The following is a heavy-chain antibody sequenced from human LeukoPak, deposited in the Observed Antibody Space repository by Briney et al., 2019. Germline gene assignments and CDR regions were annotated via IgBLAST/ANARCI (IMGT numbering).Heavy chain of an antibody. V-gene: IGHV3-33*06. Sequence: QSGGSLGLSCAASGFTFSSYGMHWVRQAPGKGLEWVAVIWYDGSNKYYADSVKGRFTISRDNSKNTLYLQMNSLRAEDTAVYYCANDLWPNPGYYYGMDVRGQGTTVTVSS. D-gene: IGHD3-10*01. CDR1: GFTFSSYG. J-gene: IGHJ6*02. CDR2: IWYDGSNK. CDR3: ANDLWPNPGYYYGMDV.